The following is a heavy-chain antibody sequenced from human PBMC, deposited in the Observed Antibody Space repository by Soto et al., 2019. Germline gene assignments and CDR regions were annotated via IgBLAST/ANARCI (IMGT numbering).Heavy chain of an antibody. D-gene: IGHD1-26*01. V-gene: IGHV3-30-3*01. CDR3: ARDSGSYYPTYFDY. CDR2: ISYDGSDK. Sequence: GGSLRLSCAASGFTFSSYAMHWVRHAPGKGLEWVAVISYDGSDKYYADSVKGRFTISRDNSKNTLYLQMNSLRAEDTAVYYCARDSGSYYPTYFDYWGQGTLVTVSS. J-gene: IGHJ4*02. CDR1: GFTFSSYA.